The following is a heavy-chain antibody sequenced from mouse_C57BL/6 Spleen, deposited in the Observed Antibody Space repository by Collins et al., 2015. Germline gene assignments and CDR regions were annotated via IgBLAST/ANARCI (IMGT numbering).Heavy chain of an antibody. CDR2: IDPSDSYT. CDR1: GYTFTSYW. Sequence: QVQLQQPGTELVKPGASVKLSCKASGYTFTSYWMHWVKQRPGQGLEWIGQIDPSDSYTNYNQKFKGKATLTVDKSSSTAYMQLNSLTSEDSAVYYCARSARATPAYWGQGTLVTVSA. D-gene: IGHD3-1*01. CDR3: ARSARATPAY. V-gene: IGHV1-69*02. J-gene: IGHJ3*01.